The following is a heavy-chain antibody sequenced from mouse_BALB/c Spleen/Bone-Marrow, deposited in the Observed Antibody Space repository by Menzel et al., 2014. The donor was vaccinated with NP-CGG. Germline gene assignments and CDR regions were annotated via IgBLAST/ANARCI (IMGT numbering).Heavy chain of an antibody. Sequence: VQLKQSGAELVKPGASVKLSCTASGFNIKDTYMHWVKQRPEQGLEWIGRIDPANGNTKYDLKFQGKATITADTSSNTAYLQLSSLTSEDTAVYYCALLLRYYAMDYWGQGTSVTVSS. CDR2: IDPANGNT. D-gene: IGHD1-1*01. J-gene: IGHJ4*01. CDR1: GFNIKDTY. CDR3: ALLLRYYAMDY. V-gene: IGHV14-3*02.